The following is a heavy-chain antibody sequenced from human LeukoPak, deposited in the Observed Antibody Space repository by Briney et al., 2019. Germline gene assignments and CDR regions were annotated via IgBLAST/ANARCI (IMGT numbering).Heavy chain of an antibody. CDR3: ARDLPYGQWLGKNSFQH. D-gene: IGHD6-19*01. J-gene: IGHJ1*01. CDR2: INTNTGNP. V-gene: IGHV7-4-1*02. CDR1: GYTFTSYA. Sequence: ASVKVSCKASGYTFTSYAMNWVRQAPGQGLEWMGWINTNTGNPTYAQGFTGRFVFSLDTSVSTAYLQISSLKAEDTAVYYCARDLPYGQWLGKNSFQHWGQGTLVTVSS.